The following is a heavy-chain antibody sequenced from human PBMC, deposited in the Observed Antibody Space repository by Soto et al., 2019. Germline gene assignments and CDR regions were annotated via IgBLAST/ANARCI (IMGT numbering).Heavy chain of an antibody. D-gene: IGHD3-16*01. CDR1: GYSFTNND. CDR2: MNPGSGDT. CDR3: ATRETFGSLNWFDP. Sequence: ASVKVSCKASGYSFTNNDVSWVRQATGQGLEWMGWMNPGSGDTGYAQKFQGRVTMIRDISIATAYMELSSLRSDETAIYYCATRETFGSLNWFDPWGQGALVTVSS. J-gene: IGHJ5*02. V-gene: IGHV1-8*01.